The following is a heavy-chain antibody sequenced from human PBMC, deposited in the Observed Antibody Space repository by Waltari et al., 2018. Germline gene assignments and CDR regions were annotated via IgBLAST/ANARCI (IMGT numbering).Heavy chain of an antibody. V-gene: IGHV3-48*04. D-gene: IGHD6-19*01. CDR3: ASSGPGGGFDY. CDR1: GFTFSSYR. J-gene: IGHJ4*02. CDR2: ISSSSSTI. Sequence: EVQLVESGGGLVQPGGSLRLSCAASGFTFSSYRMNWVRQAPGKGLEWVSYISSSSSTIYYADSVKGRFTISRDNAKNSLYLQMNSLRAEDTAVYYCASSGPGGGFDYWGQGTLVTVSS.